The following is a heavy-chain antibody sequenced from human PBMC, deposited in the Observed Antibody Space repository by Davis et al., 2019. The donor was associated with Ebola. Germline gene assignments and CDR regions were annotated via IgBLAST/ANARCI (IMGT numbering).Heavy chain of an antibody. CDR3: AKDLYGDYVGDY. D-gene: IGHD4-17*01. V-gene: IGHV3-23*01. Sequence: GESLKIFCAASGFTFSSYAMTWVRQAPGKGLEWVSTISGSTGNTHYADSVKGRFTISRDNSKNTLYLQMNSLRAEDTAVYYCAKDLYGDYVGDYWGQGTLVTVSS. J-gene: IGHJ4*02. CDR1: GFTFSSYA. CDR2: ISGSTGNT.